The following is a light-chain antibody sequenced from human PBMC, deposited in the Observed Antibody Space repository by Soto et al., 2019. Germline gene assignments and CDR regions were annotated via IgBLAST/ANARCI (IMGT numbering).Light chain of an antibody. J-gene: IGKJ1*01. CDR1: QSISSW. CDR3: QQYNDNWT. Sequence: DIQMTQSPSTLSASVGDRVTITCRASQSISSWLAWYQQKPGTAPKLLIYKASTLQTGVPSRFSGRVSGTEFTLTISSLQPDDFATYYCQQYNDNWTFGQGTKVEIK. CDR2: KAS. V-gene: IGKV1-5*03.